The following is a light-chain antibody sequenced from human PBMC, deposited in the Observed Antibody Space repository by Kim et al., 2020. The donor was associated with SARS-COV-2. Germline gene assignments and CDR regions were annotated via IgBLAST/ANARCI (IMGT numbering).Light chain of an antibody. Sequence: GQSYTISCTGTSSDVGGYDYVCWYQQHPGKAPKLMIFDVSRRPAGVSNRFSASKSGNTASLTISGLQAEDEADYYCSSYTSSATYVFGTGTKVTVL. CDR3: SSYTSSATYV. CDR1: SSDVGGYDY. J-gene: IGLJ1*01. V-gene: IGLV2-14*04. CDR2: DVS.